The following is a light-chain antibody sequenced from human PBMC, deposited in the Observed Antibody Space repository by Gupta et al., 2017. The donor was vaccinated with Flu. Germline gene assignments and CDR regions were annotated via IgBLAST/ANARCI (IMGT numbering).Light chain of an antibody. CDR1: NSDVGGNNY. Sequence: ALPQPASVSGSPGPTITISCTGTNSDVGGNNYVSWFQQHPGKVPKLMIYEVSNRPAVVANRFSGSKYGNTASLAISGLQQEDEADYYCCSFTNNKTWVFGGGTRLTVL. CDR2: EVS. V-gene: IGLV2-14*01. J-gene: IGLJ3*02. CDR3: CSFTNNKTWV.